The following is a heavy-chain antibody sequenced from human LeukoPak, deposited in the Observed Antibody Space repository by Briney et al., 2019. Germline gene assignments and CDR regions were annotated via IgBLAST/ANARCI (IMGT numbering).Heavy chain of an antibody. J-gene: IGHJ3*02. CDR2: ISYDGSNK. V-gene: IGHV3-30*04. CDR3: AREVIVVVTDAFDI. D-gene: IGHD3-22*01. CDR1: GFTFSSYA. Sequence: PGRSLRLSCAASGFTFSSYAMHWVRQAPGKGLEWVAVISYDGSNKYYADSVKGRFTISRDNSKNTLYLQMNSLRAEDTAVYYCAREVIVVVTDAFDIWGQGTMVTVSS.